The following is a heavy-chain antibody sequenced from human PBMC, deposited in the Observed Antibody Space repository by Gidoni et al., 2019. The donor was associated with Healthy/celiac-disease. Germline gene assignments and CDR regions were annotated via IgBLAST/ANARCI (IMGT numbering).Heavy chain of an antibody. CDR3: AKDCGGDCSFDY. Sequence: EVQLLEAGGGLVQPGGSLRLACAASGFTFSSYAMSWVRQAPGKGLEGVSAISGSGCSTYYADSVKGLFTISRDNSKNTLYLQMNSLRAEDTAVYYCAKDCGGDCSFDYWGQGTLVTVSS. CDR1: GFTFSSYA. D-gene: IGHD2-21*02. CDR2: ISGSGCST. V-gene: IGHV3-23*01. J-gene: IGHJ4*02.